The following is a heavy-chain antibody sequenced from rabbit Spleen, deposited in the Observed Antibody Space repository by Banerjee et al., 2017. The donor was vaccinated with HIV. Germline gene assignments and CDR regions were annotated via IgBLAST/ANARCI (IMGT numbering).Heavy chain of an antibody. CDR3: ARDPGGRSGDLDL. CDR2: IRTDSSST. CDR1: GFSFSSIYY. J-gene: IGHJ4*01. D-gene: IGHD1-1*01. Sequence: QEQLVESGGGLVQPEGSLTLTCTVSGFSFSSIYYMCWVRQAPGKGLEWIGCIRTDSSSTYYASWAKGRFTITRTSSTTVTLQMTSLTAADTATYFCARDPGGRSGDLDLWGPGTLVTVS. V-gene: IGHV1S45*01.